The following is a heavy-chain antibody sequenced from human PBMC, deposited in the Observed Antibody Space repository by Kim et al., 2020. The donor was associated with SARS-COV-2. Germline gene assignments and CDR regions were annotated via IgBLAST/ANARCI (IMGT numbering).Heavy chain of an antibody. V-gene: IGHV1-18*01. CDR2: ISPYNGNT. Sequence: ASVKVSCKASGYTFISYGLSWVRQAPGQGLEWMGWISPYNGNTYYGQNFQGRVSMTTDTSTRTAYMELRSLTSDDTAVYYCAREGYYYGSGTYRPPNNYGIDVGGLGTTVTVSS. J-gene: IGHJ6*02. D-gene: IGHD3-10*01. CDR1: GYTFISYG. CDR3: AREGYYYGSGTYRPPNNYGIDV.